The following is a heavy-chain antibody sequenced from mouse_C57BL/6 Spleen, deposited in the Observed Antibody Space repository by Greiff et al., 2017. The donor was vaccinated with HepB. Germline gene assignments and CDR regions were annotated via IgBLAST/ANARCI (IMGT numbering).Heavy chain of an antibody. Sequence: QVQLQQPGAELVRPGSSVKLSCKASGYTFTSYWMHWVKQRPIQGLEWIGNIDPSDSETHYNQKFKDKASLTVDKSSSTAYMQLSSLTSEDSAVYYCAREVYSSAFAYWGQGTLVTVSA. J-gene: IGHJ3*01. D-gene: IGHD2-5*01. CDR1: GYTFTSYW. CDR2: IDPSDSET. V-gene: IGHV1-52*01. CDR3: AREVYSSAFAY.